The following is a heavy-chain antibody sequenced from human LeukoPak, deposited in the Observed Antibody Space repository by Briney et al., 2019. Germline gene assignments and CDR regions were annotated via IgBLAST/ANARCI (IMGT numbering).Heavy chain of an antibody. J-gene: IGHJ4*02. D-gene: IGHD5-24*01. Sequence: PGGSLRLSCAASGFTFSSYAMSWVRQAPGKGLEWFSGISGSGDTTYYADSVKGRFTISRDNSKNTLYLQMNSLRAEDTAVYYCAKGRQARWLQSLFDYWGQGTLVTVPS. CDR1: GFTFSSYA. V-gene: IGHV3-23*01. CDR2: ISGSGDTT. CDR3: AKGRQARWLQSLFDY.